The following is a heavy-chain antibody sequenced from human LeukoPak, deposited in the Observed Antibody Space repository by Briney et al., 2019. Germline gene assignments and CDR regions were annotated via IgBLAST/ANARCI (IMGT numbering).Heavy chain of an antibody. V-gene: IGHV7-4-1*02. CDR3: AREVAEQDYSNYGNWFDP. CDR1: GYTFTGYY. Sequence: ASVKVSCKASGYTFTGYYMHWVRQAPGQGLEWMGWINTNTGNPTYAQGFTGRFVFSLDTSVSTAYLQISSLKAEDTAVYYCAREVAEQDYSNYGNWFDPWGQGTLVTVSS. CDR2: INTNTGNP. J-gene: IGHJ5*02. D-gene: IGHD4-11*01.